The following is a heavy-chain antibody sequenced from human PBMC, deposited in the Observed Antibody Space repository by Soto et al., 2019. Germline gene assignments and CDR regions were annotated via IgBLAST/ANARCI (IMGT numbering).Heavy chain of an antibody. CDR3: ARDWSRYFDSSGLMWFY. Sequence: SVKVSCKASAYTFNYYGISWVRQAPGQGLEWVGWISAHNGDTKYAQNLQGRLTLTTDTSTSTAYMELTSLTSDDTAVYYCARDWSRYFDSSGLMWFYWGQGTLVTVSS. CDR2: ISAHNGDT. D-gene: IGHD3-22*01. V-gene: IGHV1-18*04. J-gene: IGHJ4*02. CDR1: AYTFNYYG.